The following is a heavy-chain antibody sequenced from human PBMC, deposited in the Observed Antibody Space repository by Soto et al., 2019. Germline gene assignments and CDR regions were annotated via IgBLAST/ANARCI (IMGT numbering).Heavy chain of an antibody. CDR1: GFTFSDYY. Sequence: QVQLVESGGGLAKPGGSLRLSSAASGFTFSDYYMSWIRQAPGKGLEWVSYISSSSSYTNYADSVKGRFTISRDNAKNSRYLQMNSLRAEDPAVYDGARIHGAPNVVDWGQGALVTVSS. J-gene: IGHJ4*02. CDR3: ARIHGAPNVVD. CDR2: ISSSSSYT. D-gene: IGHD2-15*01. V-gene: IGHV3-11*05.